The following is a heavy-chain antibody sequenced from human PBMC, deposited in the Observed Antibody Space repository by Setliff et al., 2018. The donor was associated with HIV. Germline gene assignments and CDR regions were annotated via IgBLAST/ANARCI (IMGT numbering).Heavy chain of an antibody. CDR2: ISAGGGST. Sequence: PGGSLRLSCAVSGFTFSTYAMSWVRQAPGKGLEWVSTISAGGGSTYYADSVKGRFTISRDNSKNTLYLQMNSLRAEDTAVYYCARATVPDSSGYYRPPAFDIWGQGTMVTVSS. CDR3: ARATVPDSSGYYRPPAFDI. CDR1: GFTFSTYA. V-gene: IGHV3-23*01. J-gene: IGHJ3*02. D-gene: IGHD3-22*01.